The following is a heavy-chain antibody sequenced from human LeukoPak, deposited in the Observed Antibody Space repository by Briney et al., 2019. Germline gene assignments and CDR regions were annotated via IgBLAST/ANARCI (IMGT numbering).Heavy chain of an antibody. CDR3: AREGCSGGSCFYDY. CDR1: GGSISSSSYY. V-gene: IGHV4-39*07. J-gene: IGHJ4*02. CDR2: IYYTGST. D-gene: IGHD2-15*01. Sequence: SETLSLTCTVSGGSISSSSYYWGWIRQPPGKGLEWIGYIYYTGSTDYNPSLKSRLNISGDTSKNHFSLRLTSVTAADTAMYYCAREGCSGGSCFYDYWGQGTLVTVSA.